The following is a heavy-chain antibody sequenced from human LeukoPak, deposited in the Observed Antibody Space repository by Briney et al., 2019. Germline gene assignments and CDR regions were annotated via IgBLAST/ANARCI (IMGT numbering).Heavy chain of an antibody. Sequence: GGSLRLSCAASGFTFDDYAMHWVRQAPGRGLGWVSGISWNSGSIGYADSVKGRFTISRDNAKNSLYLQMNSLRAEDMALYYCAKDMSVGGNSGYDYWGQGTLVTVSS. CDR3: AKDMSVGGNSGYDY. J-gene: IGHJ4*02. CDR1: GFTFDDYA. V-gene: IGHV3-9*03. CDR2: ISWNSGSI. D-gene: IGHD4-23*01.